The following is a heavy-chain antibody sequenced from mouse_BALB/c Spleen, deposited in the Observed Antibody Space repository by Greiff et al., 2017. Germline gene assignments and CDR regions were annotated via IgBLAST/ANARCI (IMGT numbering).Heavy chain of an antibody. CDR1: GFAFSSYD. V-gene: IGHV5-12-1*01. CDR3: AREDYRYESAY. J-gene: IGHJ3*01. CDR2: ISSGGGST. Sequence: EVQVVESGGGLVKPGGSLKLSCAASGFAFSSYDMSWVRQTPEKRLEWVAYISSGGGSTYYPDTVKGRFTISRDNAKNTLYLQMSSLRSEDTAMYYCAREDYRYESAYWGQGTLVTVSA. D-gene: IGHD2-14*01.